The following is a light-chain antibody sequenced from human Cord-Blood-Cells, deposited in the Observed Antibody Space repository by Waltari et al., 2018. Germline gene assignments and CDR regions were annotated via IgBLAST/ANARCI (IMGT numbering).Light chain of an antibody. CDR3: QQYGSSPWT. CDR1: QSVSSSY. V-gene: IGKV3-20*01. Sequence: EIVLTQSPGPLSLSPGEGANLPCRASQSVSSSYLAWYQQKPGPAPRLHIYGASSRATGIPDRFSGSGSGTDSTLTISRLEPEDFAVYYCQQYGSSPWTFGQGTKVEIK. J-gene: IGKJ1*01. CDR2: GAS.